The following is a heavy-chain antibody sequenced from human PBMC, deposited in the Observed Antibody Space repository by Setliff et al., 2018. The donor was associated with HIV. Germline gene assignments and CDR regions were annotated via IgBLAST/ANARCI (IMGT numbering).Heavy chain of an antibody. CDR1: EFTFSSYG. CDR2: IRYDGNT. D-gene: IGHD7-27*01. V-gene: IGHV3-30*02. J-gene: IGHJ1*01. Sequence: GGSLRLSCAPSEFTFSSYGMHWVRQAPGKGLEWVSFIRYDGNTYYADSVKGRFTISRDNSKNTVYLQMNSLRVEDTAVYYCAKDPANKVVPGVEYFQHWGQGTLVTVSS. CDR3: AKDPANKVVPGVEYFQH.